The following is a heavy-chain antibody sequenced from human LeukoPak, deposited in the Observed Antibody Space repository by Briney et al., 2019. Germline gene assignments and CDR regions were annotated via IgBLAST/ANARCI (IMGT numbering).Heavy chain of an antibody. Sequence: SETLSLTCTVSGFSISSGGYYWSWIRQHPGKGLEWIGYIYYSGSTYYNPSLKSRVTISVDTSKNQFSLKLSSVTAADTAVYYCARLMTYYYDSSGYFDAFDIWGQGTMVTVSS. V-gene: IGHV4-31*03. CDR2: IYYSGST. J-gene: IGHJ3*02. CDR3: ARLMTYYYDSSGYFDAFDI. D-gene: IGHD3-22*01. CDR1: GFSISSGGYY.